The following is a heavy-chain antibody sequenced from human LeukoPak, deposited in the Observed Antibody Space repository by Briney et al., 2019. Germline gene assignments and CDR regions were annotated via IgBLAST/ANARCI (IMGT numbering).Heavy chain of an antibody. Sequence: SETLSLTCTVSGGSISSSSYYWSWIRQPPGKGLEWIGEINHSGSTNYSPSLKSRVTISVDTSKNQFSLKLSSVTAADTAVYYCARGRRVTMVRGVRFDYWGQGTLVTVSS. J-gene: IGHJ4*02. V-gene: IGHV4-39*07. D-gene: IGHD3-10*01. CDR1: GGSISSSSYY. CDR2: INHSGST. CDR3: ARGRRVTMVRGVRFDY.